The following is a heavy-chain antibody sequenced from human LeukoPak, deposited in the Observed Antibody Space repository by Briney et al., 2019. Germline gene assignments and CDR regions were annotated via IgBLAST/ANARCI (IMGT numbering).Heavy chain of an antibody. D-gene: IGHD1-1*01. CDR2: INHRGDT. CDR1: GGSFSSYY. Sequence: SETLSLTCAVYGGSFSSYYWSWIRQSPGKGLEWIAEINHRGDTNYNPSVKSRVTISVDTSKNQFSLKVTSLTAADTAVYYCARGPTISETGYFDYWGQGTLATVSS. J-gene: IGHJ4*03. V-gene: IGHV4-34*01. CDR3: ARGPTISETGYFDY.